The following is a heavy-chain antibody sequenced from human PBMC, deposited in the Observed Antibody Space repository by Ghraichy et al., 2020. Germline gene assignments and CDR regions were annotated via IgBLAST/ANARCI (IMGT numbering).Heavy chain of an antibody. CDR3: ASDEGRLLWFGEPLDY. CDR1: GFTFSSYG. J-gene: IGHJ4*02. Sequence: GGSLRLSCAASGFTFSSYGMHWVRQAPGKGLEWVAVISYDGSNKYYADSVKGRFTISRDNSKNTLYLQMNSLRAEDTAVYYCASDEGRLLWFGEPLDYWGQGTLVTVSS. CDR2: ISYDGSNK. V-gene: IGHV3-30*03. D-gene: IGHD3-10*01.